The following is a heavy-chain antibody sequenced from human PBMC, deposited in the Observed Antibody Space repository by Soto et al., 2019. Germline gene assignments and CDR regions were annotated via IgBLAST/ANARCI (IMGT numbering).Heavy chain of an antibody. V-gene: IGHV3-30*18. J-gene: IGHJ4*02. D-gene: IGHD3-16*01. CDR1: GFTFSSYG. CDR2: ISYDGSYK. Sequence: QVQLVESGGGVVQPGRSLRLSCAASGFTFSSYGMHWVRQAPGKGLEWVAVISYDGSYKYYADSVKGRFTISRNNSKNTLYLQMNSLRAEDTAVYYCAKWNGGFDYWGQGTLVTVSS. CDR3: AKWNGGFDY.